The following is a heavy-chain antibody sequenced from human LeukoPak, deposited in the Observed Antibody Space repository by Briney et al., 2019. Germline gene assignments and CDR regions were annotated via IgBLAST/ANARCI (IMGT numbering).Heavy chain of an antibody. J-gene: IGHJ6*03. CDR2: INWNGGST. Sequence: PGGSLRLSRAASGFTFDDYGMSWVRQAPGKGLEWVSVINWNGGSTGHADSVKGRFTISRYNAKNSLYLQMNSLRAEDTALYYCARVARYCSGGSCYSNYYYMDVWGKGTTVTVSS. V-gene: IGHV3-20*04. D-gene: IGHD2-15*01. CDR3: ARVARYCSGGSCYSNYYYMDV. CDR1: GFTFDDYG.